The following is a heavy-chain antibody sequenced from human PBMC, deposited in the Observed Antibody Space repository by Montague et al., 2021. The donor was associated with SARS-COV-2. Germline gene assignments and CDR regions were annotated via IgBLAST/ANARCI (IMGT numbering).Heavy chain of an antibody. Sequence: SLRLSCAASGFTFSSYAMSWVRQAPGKGLEWVSAISGSGGSTYYADSVKGRFTISRDNSKNTLYLQMNSLRAEDTAVYYCAKDYPTRDIVVVVAAISYYYGVVVWGQGTTVTVSS. CDR1: GFTFSSYA. CDR2: ISGSGGST. D-gene: IGHD2-15*01. V-gene: IGHV3-23*01. CDR3: AKDYPTRDIVVVVAAISYYYGVVV. J-gene: IGHJ6*02.